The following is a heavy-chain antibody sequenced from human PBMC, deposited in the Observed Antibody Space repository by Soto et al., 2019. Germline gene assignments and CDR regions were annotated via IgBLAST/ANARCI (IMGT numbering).Heavy chain of an antibody. V-gene: IGHV4-39*01. CDR3: ARLQGYCLDTRCSGHYALDA. J-gene: IGHJ6*02. D-gene: IGHD2-2*01. Sequence: SETLSLTCTVSGGSISSSSYSWGWIRQPPGKGPEWIGTFYYSGSTYYNPSLKSRVTISVDTTKNQFFLKLNSVTAADTAVYYCARLQGYCLDTRCSGHYALDARGQGTTAT. CDR2: FYYSGST. CDR1: GGSISSSSYS.